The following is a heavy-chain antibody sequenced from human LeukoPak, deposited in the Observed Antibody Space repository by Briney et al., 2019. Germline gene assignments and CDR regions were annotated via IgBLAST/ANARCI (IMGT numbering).Heavy chain of an antibody. J-gene: IGHJ4*02. CDR3: ARDLEIAAAGTTFDY. CDR2: INPSDGST. CDR1: GYTFTSYY. V-gene: IGHV1-46*01. Sequence: ASVKVSCKASGYTFTSYYIHWVRQAPGQGLEWMGIINPSDGSTNDVQKFQGRVTMTRDTSTSTVYMELSSLRSEDTAVYYCARDLEIAAAGTTFDYWGQGTLVTVSS. D-gene: IGHD6-13*01.